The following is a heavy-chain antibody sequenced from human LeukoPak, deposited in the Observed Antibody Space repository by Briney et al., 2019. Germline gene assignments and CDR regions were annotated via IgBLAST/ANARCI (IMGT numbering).Heavy chain of an antibody. CDR1: GFTFSNYW. D-gene: IGHD3-22*01. V-gene: IGHV3-48*01. J-gene: IGHJ4*02. CDR3: ARNPPEGGYLAS. Sequence: PGGSLRLSCAASGFTFSNYWMNWVRQAPGKGLEWMSYISSSSSTIFYGDSVKGRFIISRDNAKNSLYLQMNSLRAEDTAVYYCARNPPEGGYLASWGQGTLVTVSS. CDR2: ISSSSSTI.